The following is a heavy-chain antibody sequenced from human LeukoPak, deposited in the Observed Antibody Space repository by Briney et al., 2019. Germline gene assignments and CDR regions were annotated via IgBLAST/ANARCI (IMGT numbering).Heavy chain of an antibody. CDR3: ARDQVVPAATDAFDI. CDR2: IYYSGST. Sequence: PSETLSLTCTVSGGSISSGDYYWSWIRQPPGKGLEWIGYIYYSGSTYYNPSLKSRVTISVDTSKNQFSLKLSSVTAADTAVYYCARDQVVPAATDAFDIWGQGTMVTVSS. D-gene: IGHD2-2*01. J-gene: IGHJ3*02. CDR1: GGSISSGDYY. V-gene: IGHV4-30-4*02.